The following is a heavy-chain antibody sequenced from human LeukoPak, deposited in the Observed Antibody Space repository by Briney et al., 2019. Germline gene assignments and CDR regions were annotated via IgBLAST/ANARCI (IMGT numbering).Heavy chain of an antibody. CDR2: INHSGST. D-gene: IGHD3-10*01. CDR1: GGSFSGYY. J-gene: IGHJ6*02. Sequence: SETLSLTCAVYGGSFSGYYWSWIRQPPGKGLEWIGEINHSGSTNYNLSLKSRVTISVDTSKNQFSLKLSSVTAADTAVYYCARVPGELWFGYYYGMDVWGQGTTVTVSS. CDR3: ARVPGELWFGYYYGMDV. V-gene: IGHV4-34*01.